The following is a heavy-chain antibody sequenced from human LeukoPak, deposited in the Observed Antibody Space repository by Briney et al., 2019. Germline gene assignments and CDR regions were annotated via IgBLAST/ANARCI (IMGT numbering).Heavy chain of an antibody. J-gene: IGHJ4*02. CDR1: GGSISSYY. CDR3: ARGDILTGYYTDY. Sequence: SETLSLTCTASGGSISSYYWSWIRQHPGKGLEWIGYIYYSGSTYYNPSLKSRVTISVDTSKNQFSLKLSSVTAADTAVYYCARGDILTGYYTDYWGQGTLVTVSS. V-gene: IGHV4-59*06. CDR2: IYYSGST. D-gene: IGHD3-9*01.